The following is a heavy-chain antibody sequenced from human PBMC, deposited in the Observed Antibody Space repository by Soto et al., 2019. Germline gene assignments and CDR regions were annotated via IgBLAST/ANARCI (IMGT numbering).Heavy chain of an antibody. CDR1: GSTFSTYA. J-gene: IGHJ4*02. CDR3: AKDRDSSTKVLDY. V-gene: IGHV3-23*01. CDR2: ISGSGGTA. D-gene: IGHD6-13*01. Sequence: GGSLRLSCAASGSTFSTYAMNWVRQAPGKGLEWVSDISGSGGTAYYADSVKGRFTTSRDNSRNTLYLQMNSLRAEDTAVYYCAKDRDSSTKVLDYWGQGTLVTVSS.